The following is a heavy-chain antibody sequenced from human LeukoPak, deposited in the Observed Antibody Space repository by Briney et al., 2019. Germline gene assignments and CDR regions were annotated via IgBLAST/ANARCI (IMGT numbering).Heavy chain of an antibody. CDR1: GFTFSTYA. CDR2: ISGSAAST. Sequence: GGSLRLSCAASGFTFSTYAMGWVRQAPGKGLEWVSGISGSAASTYYADSVKGRFTISRDNSKNTLYLQMHSLRAEDTAVYYCAKQGSSAWTRFDPWGQGTLVTVSS. V-gene: IGHV3-23*01. CDR3: AKQGSSAWTRFDP. D-gene: IGHD3-10*01. J-gene: IGHJ5*02.